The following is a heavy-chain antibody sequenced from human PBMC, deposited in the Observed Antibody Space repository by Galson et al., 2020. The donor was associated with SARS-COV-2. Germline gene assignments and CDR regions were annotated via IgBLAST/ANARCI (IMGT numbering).Heavy chain of an antibody. CDR1: GFSLSTSW. D-gene: IGHD2-21*01. CDR2: IKQDGSEA. V-gene: IGHV3-7*01. Sequence: QLGESLKISCAGSGFSLSTSWMSWVRQSPGKGPEWVATIKQDGSEAYYVDSVKGRFTITRDNAKNLLHLQMDRLTVEDTAVYYCVRDVVPVVFIPTRRIQGVIGWFDPWGQGALVTVSS. J-gene: IGHJ5*02. CDR3: VRDVVPVVFIPTRRIQGVIGWFDP.